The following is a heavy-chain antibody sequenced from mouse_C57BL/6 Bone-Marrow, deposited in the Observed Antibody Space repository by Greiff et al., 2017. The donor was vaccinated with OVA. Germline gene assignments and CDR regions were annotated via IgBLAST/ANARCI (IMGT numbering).Heavy chain of an antibody. CDR2: IYPGDGDT. V-gene: IGHV1-80*01. D-gene: IGHD4-1*01. CDR1: GYAFSSYW. Sequence: VQLQESGAELVKPGASVKISCKASGYAFSSYWMNWVKQRPGKGLEWIGQIYPGDGDTNYNGKFKGKATLTADKSSRPAYMQLSSLTSEDSAVYFCARWDWAWFAYWGQGTLVTVSA. J-gene: IGHJ3*01. CDR3: ARWDWAWFAY.